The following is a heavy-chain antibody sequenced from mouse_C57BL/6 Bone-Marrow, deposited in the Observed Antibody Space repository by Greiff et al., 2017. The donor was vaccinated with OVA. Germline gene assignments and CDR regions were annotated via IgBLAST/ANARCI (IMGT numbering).Heavy chain of an antibody. CDR3: GGRGGGLWFAY. CDR2: ILPGSGST. V-gene: IGHV1-9*01. Sequence: VQLQQSGAELMKPGASVKLSCKATGYTFTGYWIEWVKQRPGHGLEWIGEILPGSGSTNYNEKFKGQATFTADTSSNTACMQLRSLATEDSASYYYGGRGGGLWFAYWGQGTLVTVSA. CDR1: GYTFTGYW. J-gene: IGHJ3*01.